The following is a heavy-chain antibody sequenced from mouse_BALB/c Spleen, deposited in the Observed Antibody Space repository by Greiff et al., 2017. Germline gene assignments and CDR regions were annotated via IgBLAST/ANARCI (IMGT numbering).Heavy chain of an antibody. D-gene: IGHD1-2*01. V-gene: IGHV2-6-5*01. CDR3: AKHEAITTAFDV. Sequence: LKSRPSISKDNSKSQVFLKMNSLQTDDTAMYYCAKHEAITTAFDVWGAGTTVTVSS. J-gene: IGHJ1*01.